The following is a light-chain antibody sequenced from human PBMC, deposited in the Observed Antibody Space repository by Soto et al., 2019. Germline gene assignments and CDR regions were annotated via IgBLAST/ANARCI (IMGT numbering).Light chain of an antibody. CDR2: ANN. V-gene: IGLV1-40*01. Sequence: QSVLTQPPSVSGAPGQRVTISCTGSRSTIGATSDVHWYQHLPGTAPKLLIYANNNRPSGVPDRFSGSKSGTSASLAITGLQAEDEADYYCPSLSGSDVIFGGGTKVTVL. J-gene: IGLJ2*01. CDR1: RSTIGATSD. CDR3: PSLSGSDVI.